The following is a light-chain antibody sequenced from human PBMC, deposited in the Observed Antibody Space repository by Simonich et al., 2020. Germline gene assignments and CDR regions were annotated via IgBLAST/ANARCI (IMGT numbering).Light chain of an antibody. J-gene: IGLJ3*02. CDR1: ALPKQY. V-gene: IGLV3-10*01. CDR2: EDS. CDR3: YSTDSSGNHRGV. Sequence: SYELTQPPSVSVSPGQTARITCSGDALPKQYAYWYQQKSGQAPVLVIYEDSKRPSGIPERFSGSSSGTMATLTISGAQVEDEADDYCYSTDSSGNHRGVFGGGTKLTVL.